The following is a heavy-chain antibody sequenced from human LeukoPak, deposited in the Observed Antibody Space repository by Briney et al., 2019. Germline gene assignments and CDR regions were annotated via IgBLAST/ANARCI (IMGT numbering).Heavy chain of an antibody. CDR2: ISYDGSNK. CDR1: GLTFSSYG. CDR3: AKDWGDRAAFDI. J-gene: IGHJ3*02. D-gene: IGHD2-21*02. V-gene: IGHV3-30*18. Sequence: GSLRLSCAASGLTFSSYGMHWVRQAPGKGLEWVAVISYDGSNKYYADSVKGRFTISRDNSKNTLYLQMNSLRAEDTAVYYCAKDWGDRAAFDIWGQGTMVTVSS.